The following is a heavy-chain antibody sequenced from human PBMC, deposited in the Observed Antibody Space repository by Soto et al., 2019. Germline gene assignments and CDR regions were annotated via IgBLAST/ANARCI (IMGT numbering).Heavy chain of an antibody. V-gene: IGHV4-31*01. CDR3: ARGGYGSGNSVNY. CDR1: GVSISSSGYY. D-gene: IGHD3-10*01. Sequence: QVQLQETGPGLVKPSQTLSLTCTVSGVSISSSGYYWSWIRQHPGKGLEWIGYIYHSGSTYYNPSLESQVTRSVDTSKNQFCLKMSSVTAADTAVYYCARGGYGSGNSVNYWGQGALVTVSS. CDR2: IYHSGST. J-gene: IGHJ4*02.